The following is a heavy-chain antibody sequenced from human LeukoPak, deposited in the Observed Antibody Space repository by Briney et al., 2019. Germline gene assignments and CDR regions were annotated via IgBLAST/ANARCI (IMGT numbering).Heavy chain of an antibody. Sequence: GGSLRLSCAASGFTFDHYAMHWVRQAPGKGPEWVSLVSVNADSTYYADSVRGRFTISRDNDNNSLYLQMHSLRTDDTALYYCVKGVVYDSSGYFHLDYWGQGTLVTVSS. CDR2: VSVNADST. V-gene: IGHV3-43*02. J-gene: IGHJ4*02. CDR1: GFTFDHYA. CDR3: VKGVVYDSSGYFHLDY. D-gene: IGHD3-22*01.